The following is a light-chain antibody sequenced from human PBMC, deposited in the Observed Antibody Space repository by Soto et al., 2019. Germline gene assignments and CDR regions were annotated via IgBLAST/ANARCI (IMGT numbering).Light chain of an antibody. CDR2: DAS. V-gene: IGKV3-11*01. CDR3: QQRSQWPPLT. CDR1: QSISSY. Sequence: EIALTQSPGTLSLSPGERATLSCRASQSISSYLAWYQHKPGQAPRLLIADASKRPPGVPARFRVSGSGTDFTLTISSLEPKDFAVYYCQQRSQWPPLTVGGGTTVEIK. J-gene: IGKJ4*01.